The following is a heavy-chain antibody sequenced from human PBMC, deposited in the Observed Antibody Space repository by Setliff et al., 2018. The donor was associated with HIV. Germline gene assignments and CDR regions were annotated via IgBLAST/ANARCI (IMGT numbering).Heavy chain of an antibody. V-gene: IGHV4-31*03. CDR2: MYHSGST. CDR1: GVFITTDGYY. J-gene: IGHJ4*02. Sequence: SETLSLTCSVSGVFITTDGYYWSWIRHYPGKGLEWIGYMYHSGSTYYNASLASRLIMSLDPSKNQFSLKLNSMTAADTAMYYCAGGRYFRDIRDSRFDFWGQGMLVTVSS. CDR3: AGGRYFRDIRDSRFDF. D-gene: IGHD3-9*01.